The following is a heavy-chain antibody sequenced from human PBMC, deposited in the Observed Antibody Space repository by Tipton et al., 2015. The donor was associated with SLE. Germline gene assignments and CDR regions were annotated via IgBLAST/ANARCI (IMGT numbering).Heavy chain of an antibody. Sequence: TLSLTCAVSGGSINSHNWWSWVRQPPGKGLEWIGEIYHTGNTYYSPSLKSRVTISVDTSKNQFSLKVSSVTAADTAVYYCASPITLVRGVTKDYWGQGTLVTVSS. CDR1: GGSINSHNW. V-gene: IGHV4-4*02. CDR2: IYHTGNT. CDR3: ASPITLVRGVTKDY. D-gene: IGHD3-10*01. J-gene: IGHJ4*02.